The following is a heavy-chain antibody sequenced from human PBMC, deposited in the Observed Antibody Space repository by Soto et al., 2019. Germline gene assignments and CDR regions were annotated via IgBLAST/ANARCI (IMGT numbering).Heavy chain of an antibody. V-gene: IGHV4-59*01. CDR2: IYYSGST. CDR3: ARGRKGSYYYYGMDV. CDR1: GGSISSYY. Sequence: PSETLSLTCTFSGGSISSYYWSWIRQPPGKGLEWIGYIYYSGSTNYNPSLKSRVTISVDTSKNQFSLKLSSVTAADTAVYYCARGRKGSYYYYGMDVWGQGTTVTVSS. J-gene: IGHJ6*02.